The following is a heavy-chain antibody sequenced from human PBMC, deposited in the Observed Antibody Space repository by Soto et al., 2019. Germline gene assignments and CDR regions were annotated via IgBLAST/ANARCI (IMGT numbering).Heavy chain of an antibody. CDR3: AKDPAAYSSSLNFDY. V-gene: IGHV3-23*01. CDR2: ISGSGGST. J-gene: IGHJ4*02. D-gene: IGHD6-13*01. Sequence: GGSLRLCCAASGFTFSGYAMSLVRKAPGKGLEWVSAISGSGGSTYYADSVKGRFTISRDNSKNTLYLQMNSLRAEDTAVYYCAKDPAAYSSSLNFDYWGQGTLVTVSS. CDR1: GFTFSGYA.